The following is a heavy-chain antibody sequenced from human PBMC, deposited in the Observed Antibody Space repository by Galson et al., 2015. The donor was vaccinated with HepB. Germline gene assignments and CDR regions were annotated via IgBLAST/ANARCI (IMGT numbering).Heavy chain of an antibody. Sequence: SLRLSCAASGFTVSSNYMSWVRQAPGKGLEWVSVIYSGGSTYYADSVKGRFTISRDNSKNTLYLQMNSPRAEDTAVYYCASGSEVRGVTSDYWGQGTLVTVSS. V-gene: IGHV3-66*02. CDR3: ASGSEVRGVTSDY. CDR2: IYSGGST. J-gene: IGHJ4*02. CDR1: GFTVSSNY. D-gene: IGHD3-10*01.